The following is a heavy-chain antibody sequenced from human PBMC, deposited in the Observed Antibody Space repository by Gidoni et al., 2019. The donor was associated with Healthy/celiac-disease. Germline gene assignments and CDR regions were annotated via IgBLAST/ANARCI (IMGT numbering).Heavy chain of an antibody. J-gene: IGHJ5*02. CDR1: GFSFSSYS. D-gene: IGHD3-22*01. CDR2: ISSSSSYI. V-gene: IGHV3-21*01. CDR3: ASSDDSSGYFWFDP. Sequence: EVQLVESGGGLVKPGGSLRLSCASSGFSFSSYSMTWVRQAPGKGLEWVSSISSSSSYIYYADSVKGRFTISRDNAKNSLYLQMNSLRAEDTAVYYCASSDDSSGYFWFDPWGQGTLVTVSS.